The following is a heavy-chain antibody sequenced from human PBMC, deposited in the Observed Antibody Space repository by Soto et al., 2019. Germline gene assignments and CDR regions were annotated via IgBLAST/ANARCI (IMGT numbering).Heavy chain of an antibody. Sequence: SETLSLTCAVYGGSFSGYYWSWIRQPPGKGLEWIGEINHSGSTNYNPSLKSRVTISVDTSKNQFSLKLSSVTAADTAVYYCARVQRYRITMVRGIYYSYGMDVWGQGTTVTVYS. J-gene: IGHJ6*02. CDR1: GGSFSGYY. CDR3: ARVQRYRITMVRGIYYSYGMDV. V-gene: IGHV4-34*01. D-gene: IGHD3-10*01. CDR2: INHSGST.